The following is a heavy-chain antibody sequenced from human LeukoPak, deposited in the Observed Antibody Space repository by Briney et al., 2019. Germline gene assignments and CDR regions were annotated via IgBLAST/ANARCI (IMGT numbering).Heavy chain of an antibody. V-gene: IGHV4-61*01. CDR1: GCSVSSVTYY. CDR3: ARVEWFGELSPFDI. Sequence: KPSETLSLTCTVSGCSVSSVTYYWSWIRQPPGEGLEWIGYIYYSGSTNYNPSLKSRVTISVDTSKNQFSLKLSSVTAADTAVYYCARVEWFGELSPFDIWGQGTMVTVSS. J-gene: IGHJ3*02. CDR2: IYYSGST. D-gene: IGHD3-10*01.